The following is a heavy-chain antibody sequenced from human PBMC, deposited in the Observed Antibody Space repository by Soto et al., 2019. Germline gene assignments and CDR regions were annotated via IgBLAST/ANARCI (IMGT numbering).Heavy chain of an antibody. CDR3: ASESDTLMVAWEDGMDV. CDR2: INPNSGDT. V-gene: IGHV1-2*02. J-gene: IGHJ6*02. D-gene: IGHD1-26*01. Sequence: ASVKVSCKASGHTFTAHYVHWVGQVPGQGLEWMGWINPNSGDTKFAQKFQGRVTMTSDTPTSTAYMELRRLRSDDTAVYYCASESDTLMVAWEDGMDVWGQGTTVTVSS. CDR1: GHTFTAHY.